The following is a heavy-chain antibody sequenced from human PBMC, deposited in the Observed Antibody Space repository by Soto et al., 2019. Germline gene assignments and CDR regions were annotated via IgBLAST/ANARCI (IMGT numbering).Heavy chain of an antibody. CDR2: IYHSGST. CDR1: GGSISSSNW. V-gene: IGHV4-4*02. CDR3: ARHDIAGLSDY. D-gene: IGHD5-12*01. Sequence: QVQLQESGPGLVKPSGTLSLTCAVSGGSISSSNWWSWVRQPPGMGLEWIGEIYHSGSTNYNPSLKRRVTISVDKSKNHFSLKLSSVTAADTAVYYCARHDIAGLSDYWGQGTLVTVSS. J-gene: IGHJ4*02.